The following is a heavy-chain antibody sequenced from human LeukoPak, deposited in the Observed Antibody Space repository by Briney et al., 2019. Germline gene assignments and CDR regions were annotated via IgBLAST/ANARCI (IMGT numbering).Heavy chain of an antibody. CDR2: LSVRSNYI. Sequence: PGGSLRLSCVASGYTFSSFSINWVRQAPGKGLEWVSSLSVRSNYIYYADSVRGRFSISRDDARDSLFLQMNSLRAEDTAVYYCVRLRRNSDTSGYYYYYDFWGQGTLVTVSS. CDR1: GYTFSSFS. D-gene: IGHD3-22*01. V-gene: IGHV3-21*01. J-gene: IGHJ4*02. CDR3: VRLRRNSDTSGYYYYYDF.